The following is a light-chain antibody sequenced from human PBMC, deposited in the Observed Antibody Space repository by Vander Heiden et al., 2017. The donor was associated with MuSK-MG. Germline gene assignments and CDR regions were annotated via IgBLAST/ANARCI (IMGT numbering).Light chain of an antibody. CDR2: RGS. V-gene: IGKV1-5*03. CDR3: QQYNSFPWT. CDR1: QSISSW. J-gene: IGKJ1*01. Sequence: DIQMTQSPSTLSASVGDRVTITCRASQSISSWLAWYQQKPGKAPKLLIYRGSTLENAVPSSFSGSGSGTEFTLTISSLQPDDFAIYYCQQYNSFPWTFGQGTKVEIK.